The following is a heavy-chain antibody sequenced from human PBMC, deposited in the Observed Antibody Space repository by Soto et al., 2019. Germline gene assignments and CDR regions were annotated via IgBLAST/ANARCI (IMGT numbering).Heavy chain of an antibody. Sequence: GASVKVSCKASGYTFTSYGISWVRQAPGQGLEWMGIINASGGSTSYAQKFQGRVTMTRDTSTSTVYMELSSLRSEDTAVYYCARPSSSWKDEYFDYWGQGTLVTVSS. CDR2: INASGGST. V-gene: IGHV1-46*01. J-gene: IGHJ4*02. CDR1: GYTFTSYG. CDR3: ARPSSSWKDEYFDY. D-gene: IGHD6-13*01.